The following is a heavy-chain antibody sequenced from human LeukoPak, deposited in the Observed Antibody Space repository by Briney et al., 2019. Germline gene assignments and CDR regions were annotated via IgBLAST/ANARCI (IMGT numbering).Heavy chain of an antibody. CDR2: ISPNSGGT. J-gene: IGHJ4*02. V-gene: IGHV1-2*02. D-gene: IGHD1-26*01. CDR3: ARDGTTTDDY. CDR1: GYSFTGYD. Sequence: ASVKVSCKASGYSFTGYDMHWVRQAPGQGLEWMGWISPNSGGTNYAQKFQGRVTMTTDTSTSTAYMELRSLRSDDTAVYYCARDGTTTDDYWGQGTLVTVSS.